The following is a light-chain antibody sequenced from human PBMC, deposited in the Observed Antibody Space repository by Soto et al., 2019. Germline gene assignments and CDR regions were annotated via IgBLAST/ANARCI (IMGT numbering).Light chain of an antibody. J-gene: IGKJ4*01. CDR1: QSVRSN. Sequence: IVMTQSPATLSVSPGERVTLPCRASQSVRSNLAWYQQKPGQGPRLLIYGASTRATGIPARFSGSGSGTEFTLTISSLQSEDFAVYYCQQYNNWPLTFGGGTKVEIK. V-gene: IGKV3-15*01. CDR3: QQYNNWPLT. CDR2: GAS.